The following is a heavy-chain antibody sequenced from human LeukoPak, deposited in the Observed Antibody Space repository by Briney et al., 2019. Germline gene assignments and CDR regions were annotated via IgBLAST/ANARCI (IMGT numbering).Heavy chain of an antibody. CDR2: IYPSGSDT. CDR1: GYSFTTYW. V-gene: IGHV5-51*01. Sequence: GESLKISCKGSGYSFTTYWIGWVRQMPGEGLEWMGTIYPSGSDTKYSPSFRGQVTISADKSITTAYLQWNSLQASDTAIYYCARYGGSSARFSDYWGQGTLVTVSS. J-gene: IGHJ4*02. CDR3: ARYGGSSARFSDY. D-gene: IGHD4-23*01.